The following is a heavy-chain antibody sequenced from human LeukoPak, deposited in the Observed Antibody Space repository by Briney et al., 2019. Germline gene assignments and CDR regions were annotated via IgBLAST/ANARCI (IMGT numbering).Heavy chain of an antibody. V-gene: IGHV1-2*02. CDR1: GYTFTCYY. CDR3: ARANRPLWFGELFLYYYYYMDV. J-gene: IGHJ6*03. CDR2: INPNSGGT. D-gene: IGHD3-10*01. Sequence: ASVKVSCKASGYTFTCYYMHWVRQAPGQGLEWMGWINPNSGGTNYAQKFQGRVTMTRDTSISTAYMELSRLRSDDTAVYYCARANRPLWFGELFLYYYYYMDVWGKGTTVTVSS.